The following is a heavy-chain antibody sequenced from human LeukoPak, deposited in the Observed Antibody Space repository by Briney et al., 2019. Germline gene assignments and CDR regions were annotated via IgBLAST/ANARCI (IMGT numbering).Heavy chain of an antibody. CDR3: ASTYSSSWYTPYYYYYMDV. Sequence: SETLSLTCAVYGGSFSGYYWSWIRQPPGKGLEWIGEINHSGSTNYNPSLKSRVTISVDTSKNQFSLKLSSVTAADTAVYYCASTYSSSWYTPYYYYYMDVWGKGTTVTVSS. D-gene: IGHD6-13*01. CDR2: INHSGST. V-gene: IGHV4-34*01. J-gene: IGHJ6*03. CDR1: GGSFSGYY.